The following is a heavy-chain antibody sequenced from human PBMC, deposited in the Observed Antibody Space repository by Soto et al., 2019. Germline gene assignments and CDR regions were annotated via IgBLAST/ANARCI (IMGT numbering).Heavy chain of an antibody. D-gene: IGHD3-16*01. CDR2: INANAVDT. J-gene: IGHJ4*02. Sequence: LRLSCAASGFSFGKHGMTWVRQAPGRALEWVSTINANAVDTHYADSVKGRFTISRDNSKRTLSLQMNSLRAEDTAIYYCVSWVSAHFYSWAPGTEVTVSS. CDR1: GFSFGKHG. CDR3: VSWVSAHFYS. V-gene: IGHV3-23*01.